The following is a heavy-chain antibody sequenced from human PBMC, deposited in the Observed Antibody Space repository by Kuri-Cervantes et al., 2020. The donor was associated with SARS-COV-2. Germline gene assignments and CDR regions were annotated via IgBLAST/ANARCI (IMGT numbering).Heavy chain of an antibody. CDR1: GFPFSNFG. J-gene: IGHJ4*02. CDR3: AKGGIAAAGTALFDY. D-gene: IGHD6-13*01. Sequence: GGSLRLSCAASGFPFSNFGMHWVRQAPGRGLEWVAIISYDTTNKYYADSVKGRFTVSRDDSKSTLYLQMNSLRAEDTAVYYCAKGGIAAAGTALFDYWGQGTLVTVSS. V-gene: IGHV3-30*18. CDR2: ISYDTTNK.